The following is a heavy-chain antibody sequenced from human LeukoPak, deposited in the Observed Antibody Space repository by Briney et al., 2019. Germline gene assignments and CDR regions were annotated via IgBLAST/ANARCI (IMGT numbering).Heavy chain of an antibody. CDR1: GYTFTSYG. CDR3: GRNAGATIAASNV. CDR2: ISAYNGNT. V-gene: IGHV1-18*01. Sequence: ASVKVSCKASGYTFTSYGISWVRQAPGQGLEWMGWISAYNGNTNYAQKLQGRVTMTTDTSTSTAYMELRSLRPDDTAVYYRGRNAGATIAASNVWGRGTMVTVSS. J-gene: IGHJ3*01. D-gene: IGHD6-13*01.